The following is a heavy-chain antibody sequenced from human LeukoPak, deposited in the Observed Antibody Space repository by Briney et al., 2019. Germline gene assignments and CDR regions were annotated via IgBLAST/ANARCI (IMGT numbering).Heavy chain of an antibody. CDR3: ARDVNYGSGKYDY. J-gene: IGHJ4*02. V-gene: IGHV3-7*04. D-gene: IGHD3-10*01. CDR2: IKRDGSEK. Sequence: GGSLRLSCAASGVSFSSYWMTWVRQAPGKGLEWVANIKRDGSEKNYVDSVKGRFTISRDTAKNSLYLQMNSLRAEDTAVYYCARDVNYGSGKYDYWGQGTLVTVSS. CDR1: GVSFSSYW.